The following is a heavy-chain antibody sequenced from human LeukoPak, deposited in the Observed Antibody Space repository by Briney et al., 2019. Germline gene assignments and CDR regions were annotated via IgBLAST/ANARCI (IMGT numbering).Heavy chain of an antibody. CDR1: GFTVSSYE. CDR2: ISSSGRTI. Sequence: GGSLRLSCAASGFTVSSYEMNWVRQAPGKGLEWVSYISSSGRTIYYADSVKGRFTISRDNAKNSLYLQMNSLRAEDTAVYYCAREYAADYWGQGTLVTVSS. V-gene: IGHV3-48*03. CDR3: AREYAADY. J-gene: IGHJ4*02.